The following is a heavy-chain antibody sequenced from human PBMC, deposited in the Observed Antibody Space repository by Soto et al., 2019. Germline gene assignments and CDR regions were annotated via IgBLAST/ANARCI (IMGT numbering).Heavy chain of an antibody. Sequence: QVQLVQSGAEVKKPGSSVKVSCKASGGTFSSYAISWMRQAPGQGLEWMGGIIPMFGTTKYAQKFQGRVTTTEDESTSTAYMELGSMGSEDTAVYYCAKFLQDSSGYSYWGQGTLVTVSS. CDR3: AKFLQDSSGYSY. J-gene: IGHJ4*02. CDR2: IIPMFGTT. V-gene: IGHV1-69*01. D-gene: IGHD3-22*01. CDR1: GGTFSSYA.